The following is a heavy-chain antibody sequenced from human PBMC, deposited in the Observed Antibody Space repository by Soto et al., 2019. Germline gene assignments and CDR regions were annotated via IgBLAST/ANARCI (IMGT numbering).Heavy chain of an antibody. D-gene: IGHD6-19*01. V-gene: IGHV1-69*06. CDR1: GYTFTSYG. Sequence: GASVKVSCKASGYTFTSYGISWVRQAPGQGLEWMGWIIPIFGTANYAQKFQGRVTITADKSTSTAYMELSSLRSEDTAVYYCSCVRLVAATTPLYNWFDPWGQGTLVTVSS. CDR3: SCVRLVAATTPLYNWFDP. J-gene: IGHJ5*02. CDR2: IIPIFGTA.